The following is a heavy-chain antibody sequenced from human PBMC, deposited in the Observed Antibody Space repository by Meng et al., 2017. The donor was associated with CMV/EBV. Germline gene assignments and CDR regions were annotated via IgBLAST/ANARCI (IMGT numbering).Heavy chain of an antibody. D-gene: IGHD3-22*01. J-gene: IGHJ3*02. Sequence: ASVKVSCKVSGYTLTELSMHWVPQAPGKGLGWMGGFDPEDGETIYAQKFQGRVTMTEDTSTDTAYMELSSLRSEDTAVYYCATAYYYGSSGSGDAFDIWGQGTMVTVSS. CDR3: ATAYYYGSSGSGDAFDI. CDR1: GYTLTELS. CDR2: FDPEDGET. V-gene: IGHV1-24*01.